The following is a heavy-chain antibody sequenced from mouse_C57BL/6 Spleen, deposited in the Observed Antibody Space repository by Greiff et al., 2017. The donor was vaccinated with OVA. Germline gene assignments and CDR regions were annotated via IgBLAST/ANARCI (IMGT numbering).Heavy chain of an antibody. V-gene: IGHV1-72*01. J-gene: IGHJ4*01. CDR1: GYTFTSYW. CDR2: IDPNRGGT. CDR3: ARVYYAMDY. Sequence: HVQLQQPGAELVKPGASVKLSCKASGYTFTSYWMHWVKQRPGRGLEWIGRIDPNRGGTKYNEKFKSKATLTVDKPSSTAYMQLSSLTSEDSAVYYCARVYYAMDYWGQGTSVTVSS.